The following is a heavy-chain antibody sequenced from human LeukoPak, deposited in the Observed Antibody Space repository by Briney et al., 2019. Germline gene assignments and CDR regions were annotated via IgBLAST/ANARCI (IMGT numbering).Heavy chain of an antibody. CDR3: ARDYTGIYYDSSGYPDY. Sequence: PGGSLRLSCAASGFIFSSYAMSWVRQAPGKGLEWVAVISYDGSNKYYADSVKGRFTISRDNSKNTLYLQMNSLRAEDTAVYYCARDYTGIYYDSSGYPDYWGQGTLVTVSS. J-gene: IGHJ4*02. CDR1: GFIFSSYA. V-gene: IGHV3-30*01. CDR2: ISYDGSNK. D-gene: IGHD3-22*01.